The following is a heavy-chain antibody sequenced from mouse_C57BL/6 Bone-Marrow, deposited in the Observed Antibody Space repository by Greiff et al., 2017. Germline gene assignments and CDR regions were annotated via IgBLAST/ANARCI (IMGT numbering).Heavy chain of an antibody. CDR1: GFTFSSYG. CDR3: ARHKNWEGFAY. Sequence: EVKVVESGGDLVKPGGSLKLSCAASGFTFSSYGMSWVRQTPDKRLEWVATISSGGSYTYSPDSVKGRFNISRENAKNTLYLQRSRLKSEDTAMYYCARHKNWEGFAYWGQGTLVTVSA. V-gene: IGHV5-6*01. D-gene: IGHD4-1*01. J-gene: IGHJ3*01. CDR2: ISSGGSYT.